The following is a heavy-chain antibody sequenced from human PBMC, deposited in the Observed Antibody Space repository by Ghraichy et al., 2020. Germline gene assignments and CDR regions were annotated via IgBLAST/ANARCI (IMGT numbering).Heavy chain of an antibody. D-gene: IGHD1-1*01. CDR1: GFTFSQNW. CDR3: GKDLHWNQCDH. CDR2: IDEDGNER. V-gene: IGHV3-7*04. Sequence: GGSLRLSCAASGFTFSQNWMIWFRQAPGKGLEWVANIDEDGNERNYVDSVKGRFTNSRDNAKDSVYLQMDSLRVEDTAVYYCGKDLHWNQCDHWGQGALVTVSS. J-gene: IGHJ4*02.